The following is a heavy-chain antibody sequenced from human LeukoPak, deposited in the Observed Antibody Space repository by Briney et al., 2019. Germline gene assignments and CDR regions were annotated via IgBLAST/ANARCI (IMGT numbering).Heavy chain of an antibody. CDR3: ARGQDYDFWSGYAVY. V-gene: IGHV3-30*03. CDR1: GGSFSGYY. CDR2: ISYDGSNK. Sequence: LSLTCAVYGGSFSGYYWSWIRQAPGKGLEWVAVISYDGSNKYYADSVKGRFTISRDNSKNTLYLQMNSLRAEDTAVYYCARGQDYDFWSGYAVYWGQGTLVTVSS. D-gene: IGHD3-3*01. J-gene: IGHJ4*02.